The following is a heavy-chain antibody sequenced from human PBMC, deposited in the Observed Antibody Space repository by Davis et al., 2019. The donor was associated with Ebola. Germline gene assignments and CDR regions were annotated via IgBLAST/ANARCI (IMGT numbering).Heavy chain of an antibody. Sequence: GESLKISCAASGFTFSDYYMSWIRQAPGKGLEWVSYISSSGSTIYYADSVKGRFTISRDNAKNSLYLQMNSLRAEDTAVYYCARGRYSSSWHNEAIYYYGMDVWGQGTTVTVSS. J-gene: IGHJ6*02. CDR2: ISSSGSTI. V-gene: IGHV3-11*01. CDR1: GFTFSDYY. CDR3: ARGRYSSSWHNEAIYYYGMDV. D-gene: IGHD6-13*01.